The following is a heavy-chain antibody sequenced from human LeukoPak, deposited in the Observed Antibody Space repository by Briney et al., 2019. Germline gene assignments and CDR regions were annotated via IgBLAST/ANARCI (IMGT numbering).Heavy chain of an antibody. J-gene: IGHJ4*02. CDR1: GFTFTSYA. CDR2: ISGSDDRT. CDR3: AKDIMATAGRYFDY. Sequence: PGGSLRLSCAASGFTFTSYAMSWVRQAPGKGLEWVSSISGSDDRTYYADSVKGRFTISRDNSKNTLYLQMSSLRAEDTAVYYCAKDIMATAGRYFDYWGQGTLVTVSS. D-gene: IGHD6-13*01. V-gene: IGHV3-23*01.